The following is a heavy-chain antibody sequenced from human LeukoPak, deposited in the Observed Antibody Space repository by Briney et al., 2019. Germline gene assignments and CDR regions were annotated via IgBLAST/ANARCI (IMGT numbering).Heavy chain of an antibody. CDR2: ITSDGGST. J-gene: IGHJ5*02. V-gene: IGHV3-64*04. CDR1: GFTFSTYA. CDR3: ARNTPFSSSWYRWFDP. Sequence: GGSLRLSCSASGFTFSTYAMHWVRQAPGKGLEYVSSITSDGGSTYYADSVKGRFTISRDNSKNTLYLQMNSLGVEDTAVYYCARNTPFSSSWYRWFDPWGQGTLVTVSS. D-gene: IGHD6-13*01.